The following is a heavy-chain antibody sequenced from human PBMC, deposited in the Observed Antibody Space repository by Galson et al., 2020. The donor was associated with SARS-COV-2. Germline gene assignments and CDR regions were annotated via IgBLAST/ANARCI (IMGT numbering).Heavy chain of an antibody. V-gene: IGHV4-59*01. CDR2: IYYSGST. CDR1: GGSISSYY. D-gene: IGHD1-26*01. Sequence: SETLSLTCTVSGGSISSYYWSWTRQPPGKGLEWIGYIYYSGSTNYNPSLKSRVTISVDTSKNQCSLKLSAVTAADTAVDYCARGVGATAEGFDYWGQGTLVTGSS. J-gene: IGHJ4*02. CDR3: ARGVGATAEGFDY.